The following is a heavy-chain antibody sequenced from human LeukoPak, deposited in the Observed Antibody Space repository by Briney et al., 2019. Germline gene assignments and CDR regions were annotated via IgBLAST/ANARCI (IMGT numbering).Heavy chain of an antibody. V-gene: IGHV3-74*01. CDR3: ASDRVFYGLDV. J-gene: IGHJ6*02. CDR1: GXXFSSYW. Sequence: GGSLRPSCAASGXXFSSYWMHWVRQAXXXXXXWVSRIKSDAGETSYADSVKGRFTISRDNARNTLYLQMNSLRPEDTAIYYCASDRVFYGLDVWGQGTTVTVSS. CDR2: IKSDAGET.